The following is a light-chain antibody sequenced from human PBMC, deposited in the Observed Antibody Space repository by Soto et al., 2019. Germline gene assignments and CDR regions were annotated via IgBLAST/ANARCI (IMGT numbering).Light chain of an antibody. CDR2: GAS. Sequence: EIVMTQSPATLSVSPGERATLSCRASQSVSSNLAWYQQKPGQAPRLLIYGASTRATGIPARFSGSGSRTEFTLTISSLQSEDFADYYCQQYNNGPPETFGQGTKVEIK. CDR3: QQYNNGPPET. CDR1: QSVSSN. V-gene: IGKV3-15*01. J-gene: IGKJ1*01.